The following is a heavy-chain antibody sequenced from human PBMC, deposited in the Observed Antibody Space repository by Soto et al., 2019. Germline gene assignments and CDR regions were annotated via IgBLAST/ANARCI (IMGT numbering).Heavy chain of an antibody. D-gene: IGHD6-19*01. Sequence: GGSLRLSCAASGFTFSTYSMNWVRQAPGKGLEWVSSISSSSSYIYYADSVKGRFTISRDNAKNSLYLQMNSLRAEDTAVYYCARGIAVAGTLGAFDIWGQGTMVTVSS. CDR3: ARGIAVAGTLGAFDI. CDR1: GFTFSTYS. J-gene: IGHJ3*02. V-gene: IGHV3-21*01. CDR2: ISSSSSYI.